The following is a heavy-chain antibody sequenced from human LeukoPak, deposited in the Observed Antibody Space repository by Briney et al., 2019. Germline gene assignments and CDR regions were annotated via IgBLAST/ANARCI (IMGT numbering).Heavy chain of an antibody. CDR1: GYTFTSYG. V-gene: IGHV1-18*01. Sequence: ASVKVSCKASGYTFTSYGISWVRQAPGQGLEWMGWISAYNGNTNYAQKLQGRVTMTTHTSTSTAYMELRSLRSDDTAVYYCARTAGVGDYDFWSGYPYYYYYYYMDVWGKGTTVTVSS. J-gene: IGHJ6*03. D-gene: IGHD3-3*01. CDR3: ARTAGVGDYDFWSGYPYYYYYYYMDV. CDR2: ISAYNGNT.